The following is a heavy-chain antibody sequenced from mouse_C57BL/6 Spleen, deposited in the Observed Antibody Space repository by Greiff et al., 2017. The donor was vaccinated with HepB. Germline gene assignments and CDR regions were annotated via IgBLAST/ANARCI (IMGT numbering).Heavy chain of an antibody. CDR3: ARWDYGNYVRFAY. J-gene: IGHJ3*01. D-gene: IGHD2-1*01. CDR1: GYTFTSYW. V-gene: IGHV1-55*01. CDR2: IYPGSGST. Sequence: VQLQQPGAELVKPGASVKMSCKASGYTFTSYWITWVKQRPGQGLEWIGDIYPGSGSTNYNAKFKSKATLTVDTSSSPAYMQLSSLTSEDSAVYYCARWDYGNYVRFAYWGQGTLVTVSA.